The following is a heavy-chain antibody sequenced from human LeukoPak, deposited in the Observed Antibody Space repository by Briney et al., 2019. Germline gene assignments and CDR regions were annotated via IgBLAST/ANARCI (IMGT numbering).Heavy chain of an antibody. CDR2: IYYSGST. Sequence: SETLSLTCTVSGGSISSSSYYWCRIRQPPGKGLEWIGSIYYSGSTYYNPSLKSRVTISVDTSKNQFSLKLSSVTAADTAVYYCARGPTYSNYEDDAFDIWGQGTMVTVSS. D-gene: IGHD4-11*01. V-gene: IGHV4-39*01. CDR3: ARGPTYSNYEDDAFDI. CDR1: GGSISSSSYY. J-gene: IGHJ3*02.